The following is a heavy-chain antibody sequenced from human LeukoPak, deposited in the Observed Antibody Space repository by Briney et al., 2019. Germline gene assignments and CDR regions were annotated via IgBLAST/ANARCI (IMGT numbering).Heavy chain of an antibody. CDR1: GYTFTSYG. Sequence: ASVKVSCKASGYTFTSYGISWVRQAPGQGLEWMGWISAYNGNTNYAQKLQGRVTMTTDTSTSTAYMELRSLRSDDTAVYYCARKSGYNSGAYYFDYWGQGTLVTVSS. J-gene: IGHJ4*02. CDR3: ARKSGYNSGAYYFDY. V-gene: IGHV1-18*01. CDR2: ISAYNGNT. D-gene: IGHD6-19*01.